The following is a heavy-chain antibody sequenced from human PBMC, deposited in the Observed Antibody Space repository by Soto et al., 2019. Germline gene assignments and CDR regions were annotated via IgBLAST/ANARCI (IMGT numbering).Heavy chain of an antibody. CDR3: ARCCYGLGSYADY. CDR1: GYTFTNFA. Sequence: QVQLVQSGAEVKKPGASVKVSCKASGYTFTNFAMSWVRQAPGERLQWMGWINAGNGNTRYSQNFQDRVTITRDTSASTAYMELSSLRSEDTAVYYCARCCYGLGSYADYWGQGTLVTVSS. CDR2: INAGNGNT. J-gene: IGHJ4*02. V-gene: IGHV1-3*01. D-gene: IGHD3-10*01.